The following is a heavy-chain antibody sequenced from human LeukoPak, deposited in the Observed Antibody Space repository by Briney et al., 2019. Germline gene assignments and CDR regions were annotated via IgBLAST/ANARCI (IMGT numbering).Heavy chain of an antibody. J-gene: IGHJ3*02. D-gene: IGHD3-22*01. Sequence: GGSLRLSCEASGFTFDDYAMHWVRHAPGKGLEWVSAISGSGGSTYYADSVKGRFTISRDNSKNTLYLQMKSLRAEDTAVYYCAKGNNYYDSYDAFDIWGQGTMVTVSS. V-gene: IGHV3-23*01. CDR1: GFTFDDYA. CDR3: AKGNNYYDSYDAFDI. CDR2: ISGSGGST.